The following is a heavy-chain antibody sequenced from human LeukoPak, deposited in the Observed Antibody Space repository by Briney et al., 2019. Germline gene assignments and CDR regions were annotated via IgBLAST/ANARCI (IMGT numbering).Heavy chain of an antibody. V-gene: IGHV1-69*02. D-gene: IGHD1-14*01. CDR3: ASGQTSYLDY. CDR2: IIPILGIA. J-gene: IGHJ4*02. Sequence: SVKVSCKASGCTLSSYTISWVRQAPGQGLEWMGRIIPILGIANYAQKFQGRVTITADKSTSTAYMELSSLRSEDTAVYYCASGQTSYLDYWGQGTLVTASS. CDR1: GCTLSSYT.